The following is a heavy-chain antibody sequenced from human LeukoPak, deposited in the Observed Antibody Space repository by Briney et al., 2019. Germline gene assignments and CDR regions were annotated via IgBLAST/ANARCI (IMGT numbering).Heavy chain of an antibody. V-gene: IGHV3-9*01. D-gene: IGHD3-10*01. Sequence: GGSLRLSCAASGFTFDDYAMHWVRQAPGKGLEWVSGISWNSGSIGYADSVKGRFTISRDNAKNSLYLQMNSPRAEDTALYYCAKAYGSGSPAGGFDYWGQGTLVTVSS. J-gene: IGHJ4*02. CDR3: AKAYGSGSPAGGFDY. CDR1: GFTFDDYA. CDR2: ISWNSGSI.